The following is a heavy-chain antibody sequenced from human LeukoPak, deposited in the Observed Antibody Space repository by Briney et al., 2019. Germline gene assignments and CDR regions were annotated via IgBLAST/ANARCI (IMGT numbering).Heavy chain of an antibody. J-gene: IGHJ5*02. CDR2: IYYSGST. CDR3: ASQIAAARWFDP. V-gene: IGHV4-30-4*01. CDR1: GGSISSGDYY. D-gene: IGHD6-13*01. Sequence: PSETLSLTCTVSGGSISSGDYYWSWIRQPPGKGLEWIGYIYYSGSTYYNPSLKSRVTISVDTSKNQFSLKLSSVTAADTAVYYCASQIAAARWFDPWGQGTLVTVSS.